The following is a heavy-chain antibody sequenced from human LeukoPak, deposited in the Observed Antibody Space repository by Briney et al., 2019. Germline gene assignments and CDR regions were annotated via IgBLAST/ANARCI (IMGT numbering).Heavy chain of an antibody. CDR1: GFTFSSYA. V-gene: IGHV3-30-3*01. CDR2: ISYDGSNK. Sequence: GGSLRLSCAASGFTFSSYAMHWVRQAPGKGLEWVAAISYDGSNKYYADSVKGRFTISRDNSKNTLYLQMNSLRAEDTAVYYCARAGYCSSTSCYTYYYYGMDVWGQGTTVTVSS. J-gene: IGHJ6*02. D-gene: IGHD2-2*02. CDR3: ARAGYCSSTSCYTYYYYGMDV.